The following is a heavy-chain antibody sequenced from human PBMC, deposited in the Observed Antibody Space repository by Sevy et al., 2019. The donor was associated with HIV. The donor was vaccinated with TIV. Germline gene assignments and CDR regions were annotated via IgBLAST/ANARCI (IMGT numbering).Heavy chain of an antibody. V-gene: IGHV1-18*04. Sequence: ASVKVSCKASGYTFTNYGISWVRQAPGQGLEGMGWISAYNGNKNFAQSLQGRVTMPTNTSTTTAYMELRSLRSDDTAVYFCAKDRGYCSVGNCYSDSWGQGTLVTVSS. CDR2: ISAYNGNK. D-gene: IGHD2-15*01. CDR3: AKDRGYCSVGNCYSDS. J-gene: IGHJ4*02. CDR1: GYTFTNYG.